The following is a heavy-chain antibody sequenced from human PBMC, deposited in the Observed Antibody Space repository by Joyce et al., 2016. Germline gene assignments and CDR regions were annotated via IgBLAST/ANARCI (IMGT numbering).Heavy chain of an antibody. J-gene: IGHJ4*02. V-gene: IGHV3-48*03. CDR2: SSSSCSLT. CDR3: VRSGGLYGDTAATLYFDY. CDR1: GCRFSYYD. D-gene: IGHD5-12*01. Sequence: DVQVVESGGGLVQPGGSLRLSCVASGCRFSYYDMNWVRQARGKGLDWISHSSSSCSLTDYADSVKDRLTISRDNAKNSVYLQMNSLRAKDTTRYDCVRSGGLYGDTAATLYFDYWGQGTLVVVSS.